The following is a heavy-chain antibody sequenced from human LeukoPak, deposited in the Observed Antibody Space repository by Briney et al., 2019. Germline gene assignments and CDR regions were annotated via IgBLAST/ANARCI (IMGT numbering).Heavy chain of an antibody. Sequence: SETLSLTCAVSGGSISSSNWWSWVRQPPGKGLEWIGEIYHSGSTNYNPSLKSRVTISVDKSKNQFSLKLSSVTAADTAVYYCARDTLPIAVAGTFAFDIWGQGTMVTVSS. J-gene: IGHJ3*02. CDR2: IYHSGST. V-gene: IGHV4-4*02. CDR1: GGSISSSNW. D-gene: IGHD6-19*01. CDR3: ARDTLPIAVAGTFAFDI.